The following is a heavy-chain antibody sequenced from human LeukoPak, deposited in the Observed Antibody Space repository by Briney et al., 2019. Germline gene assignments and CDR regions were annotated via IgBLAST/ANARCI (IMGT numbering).Heavy chain of an antibody. CDR1: GFSVSSNY. Sequence: PGGSLRLSCTASGFSVSSNYMNWVRQAPGKGLEWLSVIHSDGSTYYADSVKGRFIISRDNSKNTLYLQMNSLRAEDTAVYYCANDPGGVWGKGTTVTVSS. V-gene: IGHV3-66*01. CDR3: ANDPGGV. CDR2: IHSDGST. J-gene: IGHJ6*04. D-gene: IGHD1-1*01.